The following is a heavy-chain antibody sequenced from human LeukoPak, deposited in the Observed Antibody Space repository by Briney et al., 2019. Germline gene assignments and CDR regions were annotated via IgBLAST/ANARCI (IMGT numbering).Heavy chain of an antibody. J-gene: IGHJ2*01. V-gene: IGHV3-30*18. Sequence: GRSLRLSCAASGFTFRTYGMNWVRQAPGKGLEWVAVISYDGRNKNYADSVKGRFTISRDNSKNTLYLQTNSLRPEDTAVYYCAKETATTPRWYFDLWGRGTLVTVSS. CDR3: AKETATTPRWYFDL. CDR1: GFTFRTYG. CDR2: ISYDGRNK. D-gene: IGHD1-26*01.